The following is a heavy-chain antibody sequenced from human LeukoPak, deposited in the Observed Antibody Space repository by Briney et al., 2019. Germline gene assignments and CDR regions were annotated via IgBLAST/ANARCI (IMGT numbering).Heavy chain of an antibody. CDR1: GFIFNSSA. CDR3: AKELLDY. V-gene: IGHV3-23*01. CDR2: ISSSGGST. D-gene: IGHD2-15*01. Sequence: PGGSLRLSCVASGFIFNSSAMSWVRQAPGKGLEWVSAISSSGGSTYYADPVKGRFTVSRDNSKNTLYLQMSSLRAEDTAVYYCAKELLDYWGQGTLVTVSS. J-gene: IGHJ4*02.